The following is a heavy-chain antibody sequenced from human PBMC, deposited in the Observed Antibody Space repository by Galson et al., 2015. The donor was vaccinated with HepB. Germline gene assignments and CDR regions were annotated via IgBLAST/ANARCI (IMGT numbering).Heavy chain of an antibody. CDR2: IYYSGRA. V-gene: IGHV4-59*01. CDR3: ARVNWNDGVGGIDY. J-gene: IGHJ4*02. Sequence: ETLSLTCTVSGGSISNYYWSWIRQPPGKGLEWIGYIYYSGRANYNPSLKSRVTISVDTSKRQFSLRLSSVTGADTAVYYCARVNWNDGVGGIDYWGQGTLVTVSS. D-gene: IGHD1-1*01. CDR1: GGSISNYY.